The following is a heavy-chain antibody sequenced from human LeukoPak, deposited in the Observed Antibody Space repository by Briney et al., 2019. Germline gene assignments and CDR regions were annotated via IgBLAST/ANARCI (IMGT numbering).Heavy chain of an antibody. J-gene: IGHJ4*02. V-gene: IGHV4-59*08. D-gene: IGHD3-22*01. CDR1: GGSISNYY. CDR2: ISYSGST. Sequence: SETLSLTCTVSGGSISNYYWSWIRQPPGKGPEWIGYISYSGSTNYNPSLKSRVTISVDTSKKQFSLNLSSVTAADTAVYYCARHGRDDSSGYSRIFDYWGQGTLVTVSS. CDR3: ARHGRDDSSGYSRIFDY.